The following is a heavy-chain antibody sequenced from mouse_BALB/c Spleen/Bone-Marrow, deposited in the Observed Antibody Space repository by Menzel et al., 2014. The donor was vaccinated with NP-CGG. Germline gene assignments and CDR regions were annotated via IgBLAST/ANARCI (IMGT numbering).Heavy chain of an antibody. Sequence: EVKLQESGAELVKPGASVKLSCTASGFNIKDTYMHWVKQRPEQGLEWIGRIDPANGNTKYDPKFQGKATITADTSSNTAYLQLSSLTSEDTAVYYCALYYYGSSGSAYWGQGTLVTVSA. CDR3: ALYYYGSSGSAY. D-gene: IGHD1-1*01. CDR1: GFNIKDTY. CDR2: IDPANGNT. J-gene: IGHJ3*01. V-gene: IGHV14-3*02.